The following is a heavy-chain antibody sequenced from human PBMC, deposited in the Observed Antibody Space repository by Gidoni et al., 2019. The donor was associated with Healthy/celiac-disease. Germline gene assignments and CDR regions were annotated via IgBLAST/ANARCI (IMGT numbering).Heavy chain of an antibody. CDR1: GGSISSYY. Sequence: QVQLQESGPGLVKPSETLSLTCTVSGGSISSYYWSWIRQPPGKGLEWIGYIYYSGSTNYNPSLKSRVTISVDTSKNQFSLKLSSVTAADTAVYYCARVGAAFGYCSGGSCSGWFDPWGQGTLVTVSS. CDR2: IYYSGST. D-gene: IGHD2-15*01. CDR3: ARVGAAFGYCSGGSCSGWFDP. V-gene: IGHV4-59*01. J-gene: IGHJ5*02.